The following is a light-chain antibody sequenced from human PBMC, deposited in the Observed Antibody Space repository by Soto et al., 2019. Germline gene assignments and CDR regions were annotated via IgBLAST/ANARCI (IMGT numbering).Light chain of an antibody. V-gene: IGLV2-11*01. J-gene: IGLJ3*02. CDR3: CSYAGNKTVV. CDR1: SSAVGGYIY. CDR2: DVS. Sequence: QYALTQPRSVSGSPGQSVTISCTGTSSAVGGYIYVSWYQQYPAKAPKVMIYDVSRRPSGVPDRFSGSKSGNTASLTISGLQAEDEAVYYCCSYAGNKTVVFGGGTQLTVL.